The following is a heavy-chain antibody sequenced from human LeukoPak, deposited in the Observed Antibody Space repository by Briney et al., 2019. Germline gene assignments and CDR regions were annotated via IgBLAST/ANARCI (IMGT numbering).Heavy chain of an antibody. V-gene: IGHV4-30-4*01. Sequence: SETLSLTCTVSGGFVSSGKYYWSWIRQPPGKGLEWIGYIHYSGNINHNPSLKSRGSISADTSKNQFSLKLSSVTAADTAVYYCARDQGYTYGAFDYWGQGTLVTVSS. J-gene: IGHJ4*02. CDR2: IHYSGNI. CDR3: ARDQGYTYGAFDY. CDR1: GGFVSSGKYY. D-gene: IGHD5-18*01.